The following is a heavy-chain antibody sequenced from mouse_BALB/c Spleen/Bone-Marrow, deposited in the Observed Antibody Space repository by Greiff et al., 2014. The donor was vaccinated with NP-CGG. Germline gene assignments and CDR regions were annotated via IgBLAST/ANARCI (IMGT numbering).Heavy chain of an antibody. CDR2: IYPYNGGT. V-gene: IGHV1S29*02. CDR3: TRREYGNYGYAMDY. J-gene: IGHJ4*01. Sequence: EVQLQQSGPELVKPGASVKISCKASGYTFTDYNMHWVKQSHGKSLEWIGYIYPYNGGTGYNQKFKSKATLAVDNSSSTAYMGLRSLTSGDSAVYYCTRREYGNYGYAMDYWGQGTSVTVSS. CDR1: GYTFTDYN. D-gene: IGHD2-10*02.